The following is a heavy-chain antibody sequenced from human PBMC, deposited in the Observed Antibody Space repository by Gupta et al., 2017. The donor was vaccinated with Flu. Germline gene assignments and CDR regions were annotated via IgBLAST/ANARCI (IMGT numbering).Heavy chain of an antibody. CDR3: TRDYSTKYAMDV. V-gene: IGHV3-48*02. J-gene: IGHJ6*02. CDR2: INPDSSAI. CDR1: GFIFRTHR. Sequence: EVQLVESGGGAAQPGGSLRLSCAVSGFIFRTHRMNWVRQAPGKGLGWLSYINPDSSAIDYADSVKGRFTISRDNDQNSLFLQMNSLRDEDTAVYYCTRDYSTKYAMDVWGQGTTVTVSS. D-gene: IGHD4-11*01.